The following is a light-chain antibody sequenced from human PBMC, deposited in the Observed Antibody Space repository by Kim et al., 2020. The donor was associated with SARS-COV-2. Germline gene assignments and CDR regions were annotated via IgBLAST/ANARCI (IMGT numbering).Light chain of an antibody. CDR1: SSGVGGNNY. Sequence: GQSITISCTGSSSGVGGNNYVSWYQQHPGKAPKLMIYNVNERPSGVSNRFSGSKSGNTASLTISGLQAEDEAEYFCCSFASRRSLVFGGGTQLTVL. J-gene: IGLJ2*01. CDR3: CSFASRRSLV. CDR2: NVN. V-gene: IGLV2-14*03.